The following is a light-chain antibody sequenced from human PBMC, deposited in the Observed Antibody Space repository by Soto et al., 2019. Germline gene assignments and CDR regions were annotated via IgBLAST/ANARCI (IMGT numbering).Light chain of an antibody. CDR3: CSYAGSSSYV. J-gene: IGLJ1*01. CDR2: EVT. V-gene: IGLV2-23*02. CDR1: SSDIGSYNL. Sequence: SALTQPASVSGSPGQSITISCTGTSSDIGSYNLVSWYQQHPGKAPKLIIYEVTKWPSGVSSRFSGSKSGYTASLTISGLQAEDEADYFCCSYAGSSSYVFGTGTKVTVL.